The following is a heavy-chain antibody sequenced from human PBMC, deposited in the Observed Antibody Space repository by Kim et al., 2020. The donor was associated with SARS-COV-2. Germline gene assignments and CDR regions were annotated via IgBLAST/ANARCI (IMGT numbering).Heavy chain of an antibody. Sequence: SQTLSLTCAISGDSVSSKSAAWNWIRQSPSRGLEWLGRTFYRSNWYYEYALSVKSRIIINPDTSKNQVSLQLKSVTPEDTAVYYCVGGGGWNTWGQGTLVTVSS. CDR2: TFYRSNWYY. CDR3: VGGGGWNT. J-gene: IGHJ5*02. V-gene: IGHV6-1*01. CDR1: GDSVSSKSAA. D-gene: IGHD6-19*01.